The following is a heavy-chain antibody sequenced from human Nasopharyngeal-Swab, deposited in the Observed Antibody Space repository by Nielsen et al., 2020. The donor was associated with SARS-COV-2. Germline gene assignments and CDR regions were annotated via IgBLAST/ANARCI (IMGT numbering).Heavy chain of an antibody. V-gene: IGHV3-7*01. CDR1: GFTFSSYW. Sequence: GESLKISCAASGFTFSSYWMSWVRQAPGKGLEWVANIKQDGSEKYYVDSVKGRFTISRDNAKNSLYLQMNSLRAEDTAVYYCARENDYGDYPTGGSAFDIWGQGTMVTVSS. J-gene: IGHJ3*02. D-gene: IGHD4-17*01. CDR3: ARENDYGDYPTGGSAFDI. CDR2: IKQDGSEK.